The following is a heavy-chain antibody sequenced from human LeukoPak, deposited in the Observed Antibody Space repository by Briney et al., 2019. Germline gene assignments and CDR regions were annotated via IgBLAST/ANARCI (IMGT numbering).Heavy chain of an antibody. J-gene: IGHJ4*02. D-gene: IGHD5-24*01. CDR1: GFTFSIYA. V-gene: IGHV3-23*01. CDR2: ISDSGGRT. Sequence: PGGSLRLSCAASGFTFSIYAMSWVRQAPGKGLEWVSVISDSGGRTYYTDSVRGRFTISRDNSKNTVYLLMNSLRVDDTAVYYCARAMGDYWGQGTLVTVSS. CDR3: ARAMGDY.